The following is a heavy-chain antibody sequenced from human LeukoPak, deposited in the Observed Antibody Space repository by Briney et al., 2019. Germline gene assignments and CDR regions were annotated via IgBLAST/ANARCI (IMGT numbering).Heavy chain of an antibody. CDR2: IIPIFGTA. Sequence: SVKVSCKASGGTFSSYAISWVRQAPGQGLEWMGGIIPIFGTANYAQKFQGRVTITADESTSTAYMKLSSLRSEDTAVYYCASPGIAARPGDFDYWGQGTLVTVSS. J-gene: IGHJ4*02. V-gene: IGHV1-69*13. D-gene: IGHD6-6*01. CDR3: ASPGIAARPGDFDY. CDR1: GGTFSSYA.